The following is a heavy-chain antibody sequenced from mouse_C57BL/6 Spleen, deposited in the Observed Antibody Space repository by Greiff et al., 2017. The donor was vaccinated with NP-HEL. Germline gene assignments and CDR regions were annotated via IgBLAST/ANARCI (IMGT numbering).Heavy chain of an antibody. CDR1: GYTFTDYE. D-gene: IGHD2-4*01. CDR2: IDPETGGT. Sequence: VQLQQSGAELVRPGASVTLSCKASGYTFTDYEMHWVKQTPVHGLEWIGAIDPETGGTAYNQKFKGKAILTADKSSSTAYMELRSLTSEDSAVYYCTRVDYDRVYAMDYWGQGTSVTVSS. V-gene: IGHV1-15*01. CDR3: TRVDYDRVYAMDY. J-gene: IGHJ4*01.